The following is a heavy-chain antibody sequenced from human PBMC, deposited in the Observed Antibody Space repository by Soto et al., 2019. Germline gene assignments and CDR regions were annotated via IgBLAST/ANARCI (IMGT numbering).Heavy chain of an antibody. CDR2: VSYDGNNQ. J-gene: IGHJ5*01. CDR3: AKDFEWGTSGGTRLVS. V-gene: IGHV3-30-3*02. Sequence: XGSLRLSYVASGFTFSGFSMHWVRQAPGKGLEWVAIVSYDGNNQSYRDSVKGRFTISRDSSRNTVYLQMNSLRPEDTAVYFCAKDFEWGTSGGTRLVSWGNGTLVTVSS. CDR1: GFTFSGFS. D-gene: IGHD1-1*01.